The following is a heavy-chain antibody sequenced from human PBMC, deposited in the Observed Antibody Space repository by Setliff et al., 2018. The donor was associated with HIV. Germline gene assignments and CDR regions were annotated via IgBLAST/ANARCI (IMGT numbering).Heavy chain of an antibody. D-gene: IGHD2-21*02. Sequence: NPSETLSLTCAVSGGSISSSNWWSWVRQPPGKGLEWIGEIYHSGGTNYNPSLKSRVTISLDKSKNQFSLRLNSVTAADTAVYYCARQGNIVVVTSFDYWGQGTLVTVSS. V-gene: IGHV4-4*02. CDR3: ARQGNIVVVTSFDY. CDR2: IYHSGGT. CDR1: GGSISSSNW. J-gene: IGHJ4*02.